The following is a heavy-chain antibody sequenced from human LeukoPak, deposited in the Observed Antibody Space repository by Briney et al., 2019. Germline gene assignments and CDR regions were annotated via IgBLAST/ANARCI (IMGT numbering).Heavy chain of an antibody. V-gene: IGHV4-30-4*08. CDR2: IYYSGST. J-gene: IGHJ4*02. CDR3: TGGSYSQYFDY. Sequence: SQTLSLTCTVSGGSISSGDYYRSWIRQPPGKGLEWIGYIYYSGSTYYNPSLKSRVTISVDTSKNQFSLKLSSVTAADTAVYYCTGGSYSQYFDYWGQGTLVTVSS. CDR1: GGSISSGDYY. D-gene: IGHD1-26*01.